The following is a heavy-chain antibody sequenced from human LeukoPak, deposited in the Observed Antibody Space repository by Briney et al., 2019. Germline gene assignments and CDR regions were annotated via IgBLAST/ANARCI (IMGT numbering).Heavy chain of an antibody. CDR3: ARDQSGWYPEYFQH. V-gene: IGHV3-48*04. D-gene: IGHD6-19*01. Sequence: GGSLRLSCAASGFTFSSYSMNWVRQAPGKGLEWVSYISSSSSTIYYADSVKGRFTISRDNAKNSLYLQMNSLRAEDTAVYYCARDQSGWYPEYFQHWGQGTLVTVSS. J-gene: IGHJ1*01. CDR2: ISSSSSTI. CDR1: GFTFSSYS.